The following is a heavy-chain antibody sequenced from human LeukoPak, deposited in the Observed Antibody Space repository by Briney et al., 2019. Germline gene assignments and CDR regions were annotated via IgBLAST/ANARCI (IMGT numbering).Heavy chain of an antibody. Sequence: EASVKVSCKASGYTFTGYYMHWVRQAPGQGREWMGWINPNSGGTNYAQKFQGRVTMTRDTSISTAYMELSGLRSDDTAVYYCARVKHRYCSGGSCYFNWFDPWGQGTLVTVSS. CDR3: ARVKHRYCSGGSCYFNWFDP. CDR1: GYTFTGYY. V-gene: IGHV1-2*02. CDR2: INPNSGGT. D-gene: IGHD2-15*01. J-gene: IGHJ5*02.